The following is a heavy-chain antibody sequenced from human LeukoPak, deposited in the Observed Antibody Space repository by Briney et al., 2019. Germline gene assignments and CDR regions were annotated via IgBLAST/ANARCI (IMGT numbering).Heavy chain of an antibody. V-gene: IGHV3-48*03. Sequence: GGSLRLSCAASGFTFSSYEMNWVRQAPGKGLEWVSYISSSGTTIHYADSVKGRFTIXRDNAENSVYLQMNSLRVEDTAVYYCARVRYQTADYWGQGTLVTVSS. CDR1: GFTFSSYE. CDR2: ISSSGTTI. D-gene: IGHD3-16*02. CDR3: ARVRYQTADY. J-gene: IGHJ4*02.